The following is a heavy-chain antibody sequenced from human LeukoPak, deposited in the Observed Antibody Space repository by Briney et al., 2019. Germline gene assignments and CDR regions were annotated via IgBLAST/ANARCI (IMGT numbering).Heavy chain of an antibody. Sequence: PGGSLRLSCAASGFTFSSYEMNWVRQAPGKGLEWVSYISSSGSTIYYADSVKGRFTISRDNSKNSLYLQMNSLRTEDTALYYCASGCSYGNEDYYYMDVWGKGTTVTISS. V-gene: IGHV3-48*03. J-gene: IGHJ6*03. CDR2: ISSSGSTI. CDR3: ASGCSYGNEDYYYMDV. D-gene: IGHD5-18*01. CDR1: GFTFSSYE.